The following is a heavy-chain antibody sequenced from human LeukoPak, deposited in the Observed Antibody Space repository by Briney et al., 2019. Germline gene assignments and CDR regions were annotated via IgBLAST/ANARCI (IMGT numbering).Heavy chain of an antibody. CDR1: GGSISSYY. V-gene: IGHV4-59*01. CDR2: IYYSGST. J-gene: IGHJ6*03. Sequence: KPSETLSLTCTVSGGSISSYYWSWIRQPPGKGLEWIGYIYYSGSTNYNPSLKSRVTMSVDMSKNQLSLKLSSVTAADTAVYYCARWYCSSNTCYHMDVWGKGTTVTVSS. D-gene: IGHD2-2*01. CDR3: ARWYCSSNTCYHMDV.